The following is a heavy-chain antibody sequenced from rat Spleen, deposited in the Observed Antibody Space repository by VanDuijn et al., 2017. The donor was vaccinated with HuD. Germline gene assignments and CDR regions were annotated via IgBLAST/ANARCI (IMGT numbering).Heavy chain of an antibody. D-gene: IGHD1-11*01. CDR1: GFTFSDYY. CDR3: ASRLTTGGDA. CDR2: ISYDGSST. Sequence: EVQLVESGGGLVQPGRSMKLSCAASGFTFSDYYMAWVRQAPTKGLEWVATISYDGSSTYYRDSVKGRFTISRDNAKSTLYLQMDSLRSEDTATYYWASRLTTGGDAWGQGASVTVSS. J-gene: IGHJ4*01. V-gene: IGHV5-7*01.